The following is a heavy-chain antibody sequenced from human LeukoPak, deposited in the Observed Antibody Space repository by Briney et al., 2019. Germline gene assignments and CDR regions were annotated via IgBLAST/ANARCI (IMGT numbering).Heavy chain of an antibody. CDR2: IYYSGST. J-gene: IGHJ3*02. CDR1: GGSISSSSYY. CDR3: ARRGEYCGGDCYFVDI. V-gene: IGHV4-39*01. D-gene: IGHD2-21*02. Sequence: SETLPLTCTVSGGSISSSSYYWGWIRQPPGKGLEWIGSIYYSGSTYYNPSLKSRVTISVDTSKNQFSLKLSSVTAADTAVYYCARRGEYCGGDCYFVDIWGQGTMVTVSS.